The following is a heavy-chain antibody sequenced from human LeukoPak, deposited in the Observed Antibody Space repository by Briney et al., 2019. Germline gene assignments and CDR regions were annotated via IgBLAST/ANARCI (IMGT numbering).Heavy chain of an antibody. Sequence: GGSLRLSCVASGFTFSRDGMHWVRQAPGKGLEWVTVIWYDGSNKYYADSVKGRFTISRDNSKNTLYLQMNSLRAEDTAVYYCAKYGDYDALDIWGQGTMVTVSS. CDR2: IWYDGSNK. CDR3: AKYGDYDALDI. J-gene: IGHJ3*02. D-gene: IGHD4-17*01. V-gene: IGHV3-33*06. CDR1: GFTFSRDG.